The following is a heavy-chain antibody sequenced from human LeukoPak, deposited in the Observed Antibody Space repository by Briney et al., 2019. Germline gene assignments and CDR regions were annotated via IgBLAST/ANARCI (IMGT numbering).Heavy chain of an antibody. Sequence: SVKVSCKASGGTFSSYAISWVRQAPGQGLEWMGGIIPIFGTANYAQKFQGRVTITADESTSTAYMELSSLRSEDTAVYYCASLKAVLGSGPGAFDIWGQGTMVTVSS. V-gene: IGHV1-69*13. CDR1: GGTFSSYA. D-gene: IGHD1-14*01. CDR3: ASLKAVLGSGPGAFDI. CDR2: IIPIFGTA. J-gene: IGHJ3*02.